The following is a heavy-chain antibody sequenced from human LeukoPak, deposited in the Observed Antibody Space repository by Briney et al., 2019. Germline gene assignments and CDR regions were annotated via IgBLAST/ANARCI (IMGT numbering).Heavy chain of an antibody. Sequence: ASVKVSCKASGYTFTGYYMHWVRQAPGQGLEWMGWINPNSGGTNYAQKFQGRVTMTRDTSISTAYMELSRLRSDDTAVYYCARSGGQWLPTYYYYMDVWGKGTTVAVSS. V-gene: IGHV1-2*02. CDR3: ARSGGQWLPTYYYYMDV. CDR1: GYTFTGYY. CDR2: INPNSGGT. D-gene: IGHD6-19*01. J-gene: IGHJ6*03.